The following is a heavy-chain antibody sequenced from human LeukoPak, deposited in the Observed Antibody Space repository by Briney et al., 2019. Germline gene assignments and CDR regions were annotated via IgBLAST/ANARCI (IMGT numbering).Heavy chain of an antibody. CDR2: IYSTGST. J-gene: IGHJ4*02. Sequence: SDTLSLTCTVSGGSISSHYGSWIRQPAGKGLEWIGRIYSTGSTNYNPSLKSRVTMSVGTSKNQFSLRLRSVTAADTAVYYCARQIASAGTAGFDLWGQGALVTVSS. CDR1: GGSISSHY. D-gene: IGHD6-13*01. CDR3: ARQIASAGTAGFDL. V-gene: IGHV4-4*07.